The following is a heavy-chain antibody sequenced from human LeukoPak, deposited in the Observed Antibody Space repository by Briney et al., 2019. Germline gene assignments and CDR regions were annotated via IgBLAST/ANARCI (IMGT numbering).Heavy chain of an antibody. CDR3: AGIAVAGRDFDY. CDR1: GFTFSSYG. J-gene: IGHJ4*02. V-gene: IGHV3-30*02. Sequence: PGGSLRLSCAASGFTFSSYGMHWVRQAPGKGLEWVAFIRYDGSNKYYADSVKGRFTISRDNSKNTLYLQMNSLRAEDTAVYYCAGIAVAGRDFDYWGQGTLVTVSS. D-gene: IGHD6-19*01. CDR2: IRYDGSNK.